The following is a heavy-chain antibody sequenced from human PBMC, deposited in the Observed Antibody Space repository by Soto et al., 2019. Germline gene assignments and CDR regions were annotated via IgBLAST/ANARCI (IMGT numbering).Heavy chain of an antibody. Sequence: SETLSLTCTVSGGSISSYYWSWIRQPPGKGLEWIGYIYYSATTNYNPSLKSRVTISVDTSKNQFSLKLSSVTAADTAVYYCARGSGGYSGYDFFDYWGQGTLVTVSS. CDR1: GGSISSYY. J-gene: IGHJ4*02. CDR3: ARGSGGYSGYDFFDY. D-gene: IGHD5-12*01. V-gene: IGHV4-59*01. CDR2: IYYSATT.